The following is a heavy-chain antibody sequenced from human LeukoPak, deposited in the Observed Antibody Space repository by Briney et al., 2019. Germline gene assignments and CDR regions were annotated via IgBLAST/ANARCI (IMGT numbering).Heavy chain of an antibody. CDR1: GLTFSSYS. Sequence: GGSLKLYCATSGLTFSSYSMNWFRQASGKGLESVSSISSGSNYKYYADSVKGRFTISRDNAKNSLYLQMNSLRAEDTAVYYCARGPSTTSHYYFDYWGQGTLVTVSS. J-gene: IGHJ4*02. V-gene: IGHV3-21*01. CDR2: ISSGSNYK. D-gene: IGHD2-2*01. CDR3: ARGPSTTSHYYFDY.